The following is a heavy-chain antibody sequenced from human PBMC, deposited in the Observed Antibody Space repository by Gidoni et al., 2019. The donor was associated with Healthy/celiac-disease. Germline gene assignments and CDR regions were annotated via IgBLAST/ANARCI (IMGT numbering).Heavy chain of an antibody. CDR3: ARNSGYSSSSYYYYGMDV. CDR2: INPSGGIT. J-gene: IGHJ6*02. V-gene: IGHV1-46*01. CDR1: GSTFTSYY. Sequence: QVQLVQSGAEVTKPGASVKVSCKASGSTFTSYYRHWVRQAPGQGLEWMVRINPSGGITSYAQKFQGRVTMTRDTSTSTVYMELSSLRSEDTAVYYCARNSGYSSSSYYYYGMDVWGQGTTVTVSS. D-gene: IGHD6-6*01.